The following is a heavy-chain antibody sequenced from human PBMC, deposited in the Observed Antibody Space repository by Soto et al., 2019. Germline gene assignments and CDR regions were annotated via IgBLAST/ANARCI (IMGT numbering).Heavy chain of an antibody. D-gene: IGHD3-22*01. CDR2: ISYDGSNK. CDR1: GFTSSSYA. V-gene: IGHV3-30-3*01. Sequence: GFTSSSYAMHWVRQAPGKGLEWVAVISYDGSNKYYADSVKGRFTISRDNSKNTLYLQMNSLRAEDTAVYYCARDGLYDSSGPNGDYFDYWGQGTLVTVSS. J-gene: IGHJ4*02. CDR3: ARDGLYDSSGPNGDYFDY.